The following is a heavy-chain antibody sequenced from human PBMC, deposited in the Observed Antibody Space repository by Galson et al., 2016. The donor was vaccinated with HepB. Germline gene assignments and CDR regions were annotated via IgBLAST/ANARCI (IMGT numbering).Heavy chain of an antibody. CDR1: GFTSSDFW. J-gene: IGHJ4*02. CDR2: IDSDGLNT. D-gene: IGHD7-27*01. V-gene: IGHV3-74*01. CDR3: ARDINWVSFDF. Sequence: LRLSCAASGFTSSDFWIHWVRQVPGKGLVWVSRIDSDGLNTNYADSVKGRFTISRDNAKNTVYLQMNSLRVEDTAVYYCARDINWVSFDFWGQGTLVTVSS.